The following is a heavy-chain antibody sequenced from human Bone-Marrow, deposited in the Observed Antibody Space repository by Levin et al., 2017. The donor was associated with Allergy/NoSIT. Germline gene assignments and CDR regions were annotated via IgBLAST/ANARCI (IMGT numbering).Heavy chain of an antibody. V-gene: IGHV3-7*01. D-gene: IGHD3-22*01. CDR2: IKQDVSEI. CDR3: ARGGKWLDY. J-gene: IGHJ4*02. Sequence: SCVASGFIFSDYWMSWVRQAPGKGLEWVANIKQDVSEINYVDSVKGRFTISRDNTKNSLYLQMNSLRAEDTAVYYCARGGKWLDYWGQGTLVTVSS. CDR1: GFIFSDYW.